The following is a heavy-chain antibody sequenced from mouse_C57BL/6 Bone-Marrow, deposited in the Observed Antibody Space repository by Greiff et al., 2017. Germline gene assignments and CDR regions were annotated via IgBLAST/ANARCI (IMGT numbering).Heavy chain of an antibody. Sequence: VQLQESGAELAKPGASVKLSCKASGYTFTSYWMHWVKQRPGQGLEWIGYINPSSGYTKYNQKFKDKATLTADKSSSTAYLQLSSLTYEDSAVXYCARNYYGSSYFYAMDYWGQGTSVTVSS. CDR1: GYTFTSYW. D-gene: IGHD1-1*01. CDR2: INPSSGYT. V-gene: IGHV1-7*01. CDR3: ARNYYGSSYFYAMDY. J-gene: IGHJ4*01.